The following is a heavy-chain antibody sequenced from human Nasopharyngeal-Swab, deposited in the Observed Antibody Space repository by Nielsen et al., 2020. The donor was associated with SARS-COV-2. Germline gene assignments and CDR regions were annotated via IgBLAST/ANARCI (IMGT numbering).Heavy chain of an antibody. CDR3: AGGSFSGVAPDDTFDY. D-gene: IGHD1-26*01. CDR2: IYTSGST. Sequence: SETLSLTCTVSGGSISSYYWSWIRQPPGKGLEWIGRIYTSGSTNYNPSLKSRVTMSVDTSKNQFSLKLSSVTAADTAVYYCAGGSFSGVAPDDTFDYWGQGTLVTVSS. V-gene: IGHV4-4*07. J-gene: IGHJ4*02. CDR1: GGSISSYY.